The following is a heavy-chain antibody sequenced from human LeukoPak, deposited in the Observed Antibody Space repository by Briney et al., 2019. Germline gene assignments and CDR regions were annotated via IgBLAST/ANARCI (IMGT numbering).Heavy chain of an antibody. V-gene: IGHV4-4*07. J-gene: IGHJ6*03. CDR1: GGSISGCY. CDR2: LHTSGSS. Sequence: PSETLSLTCTVSGGSISGCYWSWIRQPAGKGLQWIGRLHTSGSSSYNPSLKSRVTISVDKSKNQFSLKLSSVTAADTALYYCARASPSGGYMDVWGKGTTVTVSS. D-gene: IGHD3-10*01. CDR3: ARASPSGGYMDV.